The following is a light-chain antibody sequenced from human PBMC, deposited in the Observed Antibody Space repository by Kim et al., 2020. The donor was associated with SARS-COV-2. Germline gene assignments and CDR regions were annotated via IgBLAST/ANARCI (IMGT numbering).Light chain of an antibody. Sequence: SYELTQPPSVSVAPGKAARITCGGNNIGSKSVHWYQQKPGQAPVLVIYDVSDRPSGIPERFSGSNSDNTATLTISGVESGDEADFYCLVWDSIRDHWVF. V-gene: IGLV3-21*04. CDR3: LVWDSIRDHWV. J-gene: IGLJ3*02. CDR2: DVS. CDR1: NIGSKS.